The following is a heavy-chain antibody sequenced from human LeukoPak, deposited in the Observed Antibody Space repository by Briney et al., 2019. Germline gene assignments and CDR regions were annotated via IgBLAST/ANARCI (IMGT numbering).Heavy chain of an antibody. CDR1: GFTFSSYA. CDR3: AKGDYGSGLNYYYGMDV. J-gene: IGHJ6*02. V-gene: IGHV3-23*01. D-gene: IGHD3-10*01. CDR2: ISGSGGST. Sequence: GASLRLSCAASGFTFSSYAMSWVRQAPGKGLEWVSAISGSGGSTYYADSVKGRFTISRDNSKNTLYVQMNSLRAEDTAVYYCAKGDYGSGLNYYYGMDVWGQGTTVTVSS.